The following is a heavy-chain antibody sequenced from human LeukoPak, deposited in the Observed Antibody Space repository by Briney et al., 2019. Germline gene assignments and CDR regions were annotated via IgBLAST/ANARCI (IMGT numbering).Heavy chain of an antibody. V-gene: IGHV3-64*01. CDR3: ARWRHSSGYYYDD. Sequence: GRSLRLSCAASGFTFSSYTMHWVRQAPGKGLEYVSAISSNGGSTYYANSVKGRFTISRDNSKNTLYLQMGSLIAEDMAVYYCARWRHSSGYYYDDWGQGALVTVSS. CDR1: GFTFSSYT. D-gene: IGHD3-22*01. J-gene: IGHJ4*02. CDR2: ISSNGGST.